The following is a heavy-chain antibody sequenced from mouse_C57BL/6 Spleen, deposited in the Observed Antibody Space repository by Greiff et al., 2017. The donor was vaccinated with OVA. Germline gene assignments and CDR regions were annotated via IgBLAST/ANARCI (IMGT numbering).Heavy chain of an antibody. CDR3: ARRDYGFGFDY. Sequence: QVHVKQSGAELARPGASVKLSCKASGYTFTSYGISWVKQRTGQGLEWIGEIYPRSGNTYYNEKFKGKATLTADKSSSTAYMELRSLTSEDSAVYFCARRDYGFGFDYWGQGTTLTVSS. CDR1: GYTFTSYG. CDR2: IYPRSGNT. V-gene: IGHV1-81*01. D-gene: IGHD2-2*01. J-gene: IGHJ2*01.